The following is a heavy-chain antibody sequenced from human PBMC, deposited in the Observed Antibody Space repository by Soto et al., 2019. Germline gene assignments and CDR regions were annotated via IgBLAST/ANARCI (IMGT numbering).Heavy chain of an antibody. Sequence: GGSLRLSCAASGFTFSSYGMHWVRQAPGKGLEWVAVISYDGSNKYYADSVKGRFTISRDNSKNTLYLQMNSLRAVDTAVYYCAKDSRVYDFWSGYYGYGMDVWGQGTTVTVSS. J-gene: IGHJ6*02. CDR3: AKDSRVYDFWSGYYGYGMDV. D-gene: IGHD3-3*01. CDR2: ISYDGSNK. CDR1: GFTFSSYG. V-gene: IGHV3-30*18.